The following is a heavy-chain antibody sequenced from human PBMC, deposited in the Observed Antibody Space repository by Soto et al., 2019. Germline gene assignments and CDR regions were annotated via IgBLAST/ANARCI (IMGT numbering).Heavy chain of an antibody. CDR2: IQNDGNST. Sequence: GGSLRLSCAASGFTFNYYWMHWVRQAPGQGLVWVSHIQNDGNSTNYADSVKGRFTISRDNAKNTLYLQMNSLRAEDTAVYYCARDSIAVAGSPYYYYGMDVWVQGTTVTVSS. CDR1: GFTFNYYW. J-gene: IGHJ6*02. D-gene: IGHD6-19*01. CDR3: ARDSIAVAGSPYYYYGMDV. V-gene: IGHV3-74*01.